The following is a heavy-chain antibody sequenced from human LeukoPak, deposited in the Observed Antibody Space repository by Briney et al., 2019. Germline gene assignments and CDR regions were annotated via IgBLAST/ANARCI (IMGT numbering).Heavy chain of an antibody. V-gene: IGHV3-23*01. CDR3: ANFCPWCRATMVRGVIVDY. D-gene: IGHD3-10*01. Sequence: GGSPRLSCAASGFTFSSYAMSWVHQAPGKGLEWVSAISGSGGSTYYADSVKGRFTISRDNSKNTLYLQMNSLRAEDTAVYYCANFCPWCRATMVRGVIVDYWGQGTLVTVSS. J-gene: IGHJ4*02. CDR1: GFTFSSYA. CDR2: ISGSGGST.